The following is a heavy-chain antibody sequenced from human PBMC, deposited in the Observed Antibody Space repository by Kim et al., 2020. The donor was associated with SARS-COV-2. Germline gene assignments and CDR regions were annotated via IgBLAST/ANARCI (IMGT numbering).Heavy chain of an antibody. CDR3: AKDRGVVTPFTAFDI. V-gene: IGHV3-23*01. Sequence: ESVEGRFTSSRDNSKNTLYLQMNSLRAEDTAVYYCAKDRGVVTPFTAFDIWGQGTMVTVSS. J-gene: IGHJ3*02. D-gene: IGHD2-15*01.